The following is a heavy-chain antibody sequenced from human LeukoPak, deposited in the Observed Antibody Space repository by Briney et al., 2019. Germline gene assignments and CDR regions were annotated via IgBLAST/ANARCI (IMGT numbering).Heavy chain of an antibody. CDR1: GFSITGGYY. V-gene: IGHV4-38-2*02. CDR2: IYRDGTT. J-gene: IGHJ4*02. Sequence: SSETLSLTCGVSGFSITGGYYWGWVRQPPGKGLEWIGNIYRDGTTYYAPSLKSRVTISINASKNHFFLNLTSVTAADTAVYYCTREGTAALYWGQGSLVFVSS. CDR3: TREGTAALY. D-gene: IGHD2-21*02.